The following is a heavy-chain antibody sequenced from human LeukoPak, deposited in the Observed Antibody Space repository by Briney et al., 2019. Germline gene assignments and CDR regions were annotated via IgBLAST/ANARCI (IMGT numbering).Heavy chain of an antibody. Sequence: ASVKVSCKASGYTFTGYYMHWVRQAPGQGLEWMGWINPNSGGTNYAQTFQGWVTMTRDTSISTAYMELSRLRSDDTAVYYCARGGSSGWYLGYWGQGTLVTVSS. CDR1: GYTFTGYY. J-gene: IGHJ4*02. CDR2: INPNSGGT. CDR3: ARGGSSGWYLGY. V-gene: IGHV1-2*04. D-gene: IGHD6-19*01.